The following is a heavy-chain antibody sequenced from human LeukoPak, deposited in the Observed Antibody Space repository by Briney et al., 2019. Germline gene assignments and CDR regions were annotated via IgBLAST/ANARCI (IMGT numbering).Heavy chain of an antibody. CDR3: ARGKGLHTFDY. J-gene: IGHJ4*02. V-gene: IGHV3-7*02. D-gene: IGHD2-15*01. Sequence: GVSLRLSCAASGITFGSYWMTWVRQAPGKGLECVANIKPDGSEKHYVDSVEGRFTISRDNAKNALFLEMNSLRDEDTAVYYCARGKGLHTFDYWGQGTLVTVSS. CDR2: IKPDGSEK. CDR1: GITFGSYW.